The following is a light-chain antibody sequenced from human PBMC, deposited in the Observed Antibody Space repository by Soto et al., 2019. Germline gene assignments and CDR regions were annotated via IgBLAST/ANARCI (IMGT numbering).Light chain of an antibody. CDR3: QQYNIWPRT. CDR2: GAS. J-gene: IGKJ2*01. V-gene: IGKV3-15*01. CDR1: QYVSSN. Sequence: EIVMTQSPATLSVSPGERATLSCRASQYVSSNLAWYQQKPGQAPRLLIYGASTRATGFPARFSGSGSGTECTLTISGLQSEDFAVYFCQQYNIWPRTFGQGTNLEI.